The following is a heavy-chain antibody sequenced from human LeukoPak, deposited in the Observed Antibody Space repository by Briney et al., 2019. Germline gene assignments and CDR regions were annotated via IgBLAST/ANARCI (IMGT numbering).Heavy chain of an antibody. Sequence: PGGSLRLSCAASGFTFSSYWMSWVRQAPGKGLEWVANIKQDGSEKYYVDSVKGRFTIPRDNAKNSLYLQMNSLRAEDTAVYYCARDSLGIAAAGSGGFDYWGQGTLVTVSS. CDR3: ARDSLGIAAAGSGGFDY. J-gene: IGHJ4*02. CDR2: IKQDGSEK. CDR1: GFTFSSYW. D-gene: IGHD6-13*01. V-gene: IGHV3-7*01.